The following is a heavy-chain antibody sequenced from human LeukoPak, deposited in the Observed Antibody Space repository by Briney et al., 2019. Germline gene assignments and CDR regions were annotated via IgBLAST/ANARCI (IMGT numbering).Heavy chain of an antibody. D-gene: IGHD2-2*01. V-gene: IGHV1-46*01. J-gene: IGHJ5*02. CDR2: INPSGGST. Sequence: ASVNVSCKASGYTFTSYYMHWVRQAPGQGLEWMGIINPSGGSTSYAQKFQGRVTMTRDTSTSTVYMELSSLRSEDTAVYYCARAGNSFDIVVVPAANNWFDPWGQGTLVTVSS. CDR1: GYTFTSYY. CDR3: ARAGNSFDIVVVPAANNWFDP.